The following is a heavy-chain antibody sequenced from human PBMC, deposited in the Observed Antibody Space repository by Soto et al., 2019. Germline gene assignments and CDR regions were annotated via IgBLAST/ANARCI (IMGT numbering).Heavy chain of an antibody. CDR1: GFTFSSYG. D-gene: IGHD1-7*01. CDR2: IWYDGSNK. Sequence: QVQLVESGGGVVQPGRSLRLSCAASGFTFSSYGMHWVRQAPGKGLEWVAVIWYDGSNKYYADSVKGRFTISRDNSKNTLYLQMNSLRAEDTAVYYCARTSKYNWNYANWFDPWGQGTLVTVSS. CDR3: ARTSKYNWNYANWFDP. J-gene: IGHJ5*02. V-gene: IGHV3-33*01.